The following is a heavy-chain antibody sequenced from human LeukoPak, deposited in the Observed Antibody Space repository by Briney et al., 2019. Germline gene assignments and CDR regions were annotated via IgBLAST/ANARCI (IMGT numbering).Heavy chain of an antibody. V-gene: IGHV4-4*07. CDR3: ARSSPSEGAFDI. CDR2: IYASGST. J-gene: IGHJ3*02. CDR1: GGSISIYY. D-gene: IGHD6-6*01. Sequence: SETLSLTCTVSGGSISIYYWSWIRQPAGKGLEWIGRIYASGSTNYNPSLKSRVTMSIDTSKNQFSLKLSSVTAADTAVYYCARSSPSEGAFDIWGQGTMVTVSS.